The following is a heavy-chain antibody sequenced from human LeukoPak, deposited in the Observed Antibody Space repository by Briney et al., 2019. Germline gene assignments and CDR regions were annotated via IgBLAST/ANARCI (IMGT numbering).Heavy chain of an antibody. CDR1: GFTFSSYG. Sequence: GGTLRLSCGASGFTFSSYGMNWVRQAPGKGLEWVSTISGSGGSTYYADSVKGRFTISRDNSKNTLYLQMNSLRAEDTAVYYCAKDTYYYDSSGYYLPYFDYWGQGTLVTVSS. CDR3: AKDTYYYDSSGYYLPYFDY. D-gene: IGHD3-22*01. CDR2: ISGSGGST. V-gene: IGHV3-23*01. J-gene: IGHJ4*02.